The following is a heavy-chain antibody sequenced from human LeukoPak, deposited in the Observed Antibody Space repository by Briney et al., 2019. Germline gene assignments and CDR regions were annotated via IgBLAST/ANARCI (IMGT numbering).Heavy chain of an antibody. CDR2: ITWNGGST. D-gene: IGHD1-26*01. V-gene: IGHV3-20*04. CDR3: ARDSGSYYVYYYYYMDV. Sequence: GGSLRLSCAASGSTSDDYGMSWVRQAPGKGLEWVSGITWNGGSTGYADSVKGRFTISRDNAKNSLYLQMNSLRAEDTALYYCARDSGSYYVYYYYYMDVWGKGTTVTVSS. J-gene: IGHJ6*03. CDR1: GSTSDDYG.